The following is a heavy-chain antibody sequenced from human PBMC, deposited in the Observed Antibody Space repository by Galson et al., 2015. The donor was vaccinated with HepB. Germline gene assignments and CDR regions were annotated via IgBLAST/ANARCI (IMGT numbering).Heavy chain of an antibody. CDR3: ASSGIAVAGALDY. Sequence: SVKVSCKASGYTFTSYYMHWVRQAPGQGLEWMGIINPSGGSTSYAQKFQGRVTMTRDTSTSTVYMELSSLRSEDTAVYYCASSGIAVAGALDYWGQGTLVTVSS. V-gene: IGHV1-46*01. D-gene: IGHD6-19*01. J-gene: IGHJ4*02. CDR1: GYTFTSYY. CDR2: INPSGGST.